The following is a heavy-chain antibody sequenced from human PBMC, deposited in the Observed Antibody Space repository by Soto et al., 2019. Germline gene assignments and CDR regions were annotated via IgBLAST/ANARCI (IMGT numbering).Heavy chain of an antibody. Sequence: GGSLRLSCAASGFTFSTYAMTWVRQAPGKGLEWVSAISGSGGSTYYADSVKGRFTISRDNSKNTLYLQMNSLRAEDTAVYYCAKVPHDILTGLDYWGQGTLVTVSS. V-gene: IGHV3-23*01. J-gene: IGHJ4*02. CDR1: GFTFSTYA. CDR2: ISGSGGST. CDR3: AKVPHDILTGLDY. D-gene: IGHD3-9*01.